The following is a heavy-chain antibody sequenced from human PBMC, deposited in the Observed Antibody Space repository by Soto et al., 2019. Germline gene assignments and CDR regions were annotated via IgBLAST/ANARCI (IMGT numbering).Heavy chain of an antibody. V-gene: IGHV3-21*01. CDR1: GFTVSSYT. CDR3: ARVMKGPMIREYYFDY. Sequence: GGSLRLSCAASGFTVSSYTMNWVRQAPGKGLEWVSSISSTSNYIYYADSVKGRFTISRDDAQNSLYLQMNSLRAEDTAVYYCARVMKGPMIREYYFDYWGQGTLVTVSS. D-gene: IGHD3-10*01. CDR2: ISSTSNYI. J-gene: IGHJ4*02.